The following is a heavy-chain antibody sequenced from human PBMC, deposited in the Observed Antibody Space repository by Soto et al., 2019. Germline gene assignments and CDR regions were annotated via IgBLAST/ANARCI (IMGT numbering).Heavy chain of an antibody. CDR2: ISSSSSYI. J-gene: IGHJ6*03. V-gene: IGHV3-21*01. CDR3: ARDRMLEPVYYYYMDV. CDR1: GFTFSSYS. D-gene: IGHD1-1*01. Sequence: GGSLRLSCAASGFTFSSYSMNWVRQAPGKGLEWVSSISSSSSYIYYADSVKGRFTISRDNAKNSLYLQMNSLRAEDTAVYYCARDRMLEPVYYYYMDVWGKGTTVTVSS.